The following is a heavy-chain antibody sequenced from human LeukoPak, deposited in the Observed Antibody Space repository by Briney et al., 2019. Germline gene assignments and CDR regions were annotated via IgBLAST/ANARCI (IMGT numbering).Heavy chain of an antibody. Sequence: GESLKISCQGSGYNFATYWIAWVRQMPGKGLEWMGIIYPGNSPSIYRPSFPGQVTISAHTSIRTAYLHWRSLQSSDTAMYYCAKFHATWYGDTWGQGTLVTVSS. V-gene: IGHV5-51*01. J-gene: IGHJ4*02. D-gene: IGHD6-13*01. CDR1: GYNFATYW. CDR2: IYPGNSPS. CDR3: AKFHATWYGDT.